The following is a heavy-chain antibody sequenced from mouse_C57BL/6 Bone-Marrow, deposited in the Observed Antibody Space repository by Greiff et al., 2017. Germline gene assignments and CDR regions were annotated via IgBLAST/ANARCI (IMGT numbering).Heavy chain of an antibody. CDR1: GFTFSDYG. D-gene: IGHD4-1*01. Sequence: EVQLVESGGGLVKPGGSLKLSCAASGFTFSDYGMHWVRQAPEKGLEWVAYISSGSSTIYYADTVKGRFTISRDNAKNTRFLQMTSLRSEDTAMYYCARDALGYFDYWGQGTTLTVSA. CDR2: ISSGSSTI. V-gene: IGHV5-17*01. CDR3: ARDALGYFDY. J-gene: IGHJ2*01.